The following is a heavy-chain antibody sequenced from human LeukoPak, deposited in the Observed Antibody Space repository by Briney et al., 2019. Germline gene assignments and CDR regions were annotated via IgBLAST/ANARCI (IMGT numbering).Heavy chain of an antibody. D-gene: IGHD2-2*01. Sequence: ASVKVSCKASGYTFTSYDINWVRQATGQGLEWMGWMNLNSGNTSYAQNFQGRVTMTRDTPITTAYMELSRLRSDDTAVYYCARRQIDCSTTSCYVDYWGQGTLVTVSS. CDR1: GYTFTSYD. V-gene: IGHV1-8*01. J-gene: IGHJ4*02. CDR2: MNLNSGNT. CDR3: ARRQIDCSTTSCYVDY.